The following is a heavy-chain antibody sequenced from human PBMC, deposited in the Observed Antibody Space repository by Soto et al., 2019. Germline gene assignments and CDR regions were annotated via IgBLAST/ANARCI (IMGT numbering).Heavy chain of an antibody. V-gene: IGHV1-69*01. CDR3: ARVGGIAVAWLDP. CDR2: IIPIFGTA. Sequence: GAPLKGSCTASGGTFRRYAIILGRQAPGQGLEWMGGIIPIFGTANYAQKFQGRVTITADESTSTAYMELSSLRSEDTAVYYCARVGGIAVAWLDPWGQRTRVTVSA. CDR1: GGTFRRYA. D-gene: IGHD6-13*01. J-gene: IGHJ5*02.